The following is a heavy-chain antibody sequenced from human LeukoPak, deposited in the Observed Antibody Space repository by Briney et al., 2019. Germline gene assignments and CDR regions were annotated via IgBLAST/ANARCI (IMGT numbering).Heavy chain of an antibody. Sequence: GGSLRLSCAASGFTFTTYWMSWVRPTPEKGLEWVANIKEDGSRDYYVDSVKGRFTISRDNAKNLLYLQMKSLRAEDTAIYYCARDGGGYDSWGQGTLVTVSS. CDR1: GFTFTTYW. J-gene: IGHJ5*01. CDR3: ARDGGGYDS. V-gene: IGHV3-7*01. D-gene: IGHD5-24*01. CDR2: IKEDGSRD.